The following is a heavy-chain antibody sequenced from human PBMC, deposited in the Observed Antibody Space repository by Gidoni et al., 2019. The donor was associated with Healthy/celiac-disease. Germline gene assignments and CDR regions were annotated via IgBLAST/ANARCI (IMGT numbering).Heavy chain of an antibody. V-gene: IGHV3-13*01. CDR2: IGTAGNT. CDR3: AREFNDHFDY. J-gene: IGHJ4*02. CDR1: GFTFSSYN. Sequence: ELQLVVSGGGWVQPGGSVRLYCAASGFTFSSYNMHVVRQAPGKGLGWVSAIGTAGNTYYPGSVKGRFTISRENAKNSLYLQMNSLGAGDTAVYYCAREFNDHFDYWGQGTLVTVSS.